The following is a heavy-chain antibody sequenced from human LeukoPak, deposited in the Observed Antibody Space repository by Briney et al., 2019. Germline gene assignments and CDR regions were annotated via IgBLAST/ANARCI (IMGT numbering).Heavy chain of an antibody. J-gene: IGHJ5*02. V-gene: IGHV4-4*09. CDR2: IHTSGST. CDR3: ARRAHSWTGRYNWFDP. Sequence: SETLSLTCTVSGDSISSYYWSWIRQPPGKGLEWIGYIHTSGSTNYNPSLKSRVTISVDTSKNQFSLKLSSVTAADTAVYYCARRAHSWTGRYNWFDPWGQGTLVTVSS. D-gene: IGHD6-13*01. CDR1: GDSISSYY.